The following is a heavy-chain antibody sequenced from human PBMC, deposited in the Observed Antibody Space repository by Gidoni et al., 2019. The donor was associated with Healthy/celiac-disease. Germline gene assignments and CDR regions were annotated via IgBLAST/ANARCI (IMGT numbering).Heavy chain of an antibody. V-gene: IGHV3-33*01. J-gene: IGHJ5*02. CDR3: AREHSAAAVNWFDP. Sequence: QEQLVASGGGVVQPGRSLRLSCAASGFTFSSYGMHWVRQAPGKGLEWVAVIWYDGSNKYYADSVKGRFTISRDNSKNTLYLQMSSLRAEDTAVYYCAREHSAAAVNWFDPWGQGTLVTVSS. CDR1: GFTFSSYG. D-gene: IGHD2-2*01. CDR2: IWYDGSNK.